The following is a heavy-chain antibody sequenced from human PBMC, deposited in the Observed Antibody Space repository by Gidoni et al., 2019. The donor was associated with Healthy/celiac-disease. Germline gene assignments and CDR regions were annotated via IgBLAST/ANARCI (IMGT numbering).Heavy chain of an antibody. J-gene: IGHJ4*02. CDR3: AKDGAVVPAAMFFV. CDR2: ISGSGGST. Sequence: EVQPFESGGAFVQPVGSLRLSCAASGFTLSSYAMSWVRQAPGKGLEWVSAISGSGGSTYYADSVKGRFTISRDNSKNTLYLQMNSLRAEDTAVYYCAKDGAVVPAAMFFVWGQGTLVTVSS. D-gene: IGHD2-2*01. V-gene: IGHV3-23*01. CDR1: GFTLSSYA.